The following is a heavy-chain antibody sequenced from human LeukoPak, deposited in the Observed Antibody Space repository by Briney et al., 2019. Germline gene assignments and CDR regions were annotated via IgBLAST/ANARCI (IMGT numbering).Heavy chain of an antibody. CDR2: IYTSGTT. Sequence: SETLSLTCTISGGSISTGSYYWTWIRRPAGKGLEWIGRIYTSGTTNYNPSLKSRVTISVDTSKNQFSLKLNSVTTADTAVYYCARGFTLFDPWGQGTLVTVSS. CDR1: GGSISTGSYY. J-gene: IGHJ5*02. D-gene: IGHD2/OR15-2a*01. CDR3: ARGFTLFDP. V-gene: IGHV4-61*02.